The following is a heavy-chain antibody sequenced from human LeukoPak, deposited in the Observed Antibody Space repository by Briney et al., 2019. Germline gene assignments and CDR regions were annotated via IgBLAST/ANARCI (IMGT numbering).Heavy chain of an antibody. Sequence: EPSVKVSCKASGYTFTRYYMHWVRPAPGQGLHWMGRINPNSGGTNYAQKFQGRVTMTRDTSISTAYIALSRLRSDDTAVYYCARDPRYYYDSSGYYGSDYWGQGTLVTVSS. V-gene: IGHV1-2*06. CDR3: ARDPRYYYDSSGYYGSDY. D-gene: IGHD3-22*01. CDR1: GYTFTRYY. CDR2: INPNSGGT. J-gene: IGHJ4*02.